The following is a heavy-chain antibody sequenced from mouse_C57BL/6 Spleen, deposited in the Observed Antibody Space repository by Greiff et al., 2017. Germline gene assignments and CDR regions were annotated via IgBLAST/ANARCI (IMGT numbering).Heavy chain of an antibody. Sequence: EVQLVESEGGLVQPGSSMKLSCTASGFTFSDYYMAWVRQVPEKGLEWVANINYDGSSTYYLDSLKSRFIISRDNAKNILYLQMSSLKSEDTATYYCARVPHQGYFDVWGTGTTVTVSS. CDR3: ARVPHQGYFDV. CDR2: INYDGSST. V-gene: IGHV5-16*01. D-gene: IGHD3-2*02. J-gene: IGHJ1*03. CDR1: GFTFSDYY.